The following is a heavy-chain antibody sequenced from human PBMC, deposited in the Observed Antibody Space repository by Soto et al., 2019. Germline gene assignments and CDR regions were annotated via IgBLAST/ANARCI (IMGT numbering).Heavy chain of an antibody. V-gene: IGHV3-23*01. CDR3: AKGPGMYSDFDC. CDR1: GVTFSSYA. J-gene: IGHJ4*02. Sequence: EVLMLESGGGLVQPGGSLRLSCAASGVTFSSYAMSWVRQAPGKGREWVSAISGSDGSTFYADSVKGRFTISRDDSKNTLYLQMNSLRAEDTAVYYCAKGPGMYSDFDCWGQGTLVTVSS. D-gene: IGHD2-8*01. CDR2: ISGSDGST.